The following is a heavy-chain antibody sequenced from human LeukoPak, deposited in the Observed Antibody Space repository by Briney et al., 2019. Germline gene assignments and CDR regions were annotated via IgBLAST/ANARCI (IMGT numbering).Heavy chain of an antibody. CDR1: GFTFSSYS. V-gene: IGHV3-21*01. D-gene: IGHD5-24*01. Sequence: GGSLRLSCAASGFTFSSYSMNWVRQAPGKGLEWVSSISSSSSYIYYADSVKGRFTISRDNSKNTLYLQMNSLRAEDTAVYYCAKAKDGYLHYWGQGTLVTVSS. CDR3: AKAKDGYLHY. J-gene: IGHJ4*02. CDR2: ISSSSSYI.